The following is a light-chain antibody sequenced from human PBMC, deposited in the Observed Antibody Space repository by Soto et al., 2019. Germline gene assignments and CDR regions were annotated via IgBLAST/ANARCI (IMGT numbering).Light chain of an antibody. CDR3: QQYGSSPTWT. V-gene: IGKV3-20*01. CDR1: QSVNSNY. J-gene: IGKJ1*01. CDR2: GAS. Sequence: EIVLTQSPGTLSLSPGERATLSCRASQSVNSNYLAWYQQKPGQAPRLLIYGASSRATGIPDRFSGRGSGTDFSLTTSRLEAEDFAVYYFQQYGSSPTWTFGQGTKVEIK.